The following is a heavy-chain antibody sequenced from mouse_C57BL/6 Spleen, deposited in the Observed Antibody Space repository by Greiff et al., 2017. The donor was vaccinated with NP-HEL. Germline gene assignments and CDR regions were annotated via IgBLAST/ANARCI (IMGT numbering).Heavy chain of an antibody. CDR2: IYPGNSDT. CDR3: TRWSITTVVAGSDY. D-gene: IGHD1-1*01. Sequence: VQLQQSGTVLARPGASVKMSCKTSGYTFTSYWMHWVKQRPGQGLEWIGAIYPGNSDTSYNQKFKGKAKLTAVTSASTAYMELSSLTNEDSAVYYCTRWSITTVVAGSDYWGQGTTLTVSS. CDR1: GYTFTSYW. V-gene: IGHV1-5*01. J-gene: IGHJ2*01.